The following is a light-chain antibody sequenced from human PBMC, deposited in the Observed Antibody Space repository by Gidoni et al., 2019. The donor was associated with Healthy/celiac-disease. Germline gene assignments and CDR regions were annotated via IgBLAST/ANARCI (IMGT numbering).Light chain of an antibody. CDR2: AAS. Sequence: AIRMTQSPSSFSASTGDRVAITCRASKGISSYLAWYQQKPGKAPKLLIYAASTLQSGVPSRFSGSGSGTDFTLTISCLQSEDFATYYCQQYYSYPWTFXQXTKVEIK. CDR3: QQYYSYPWT. CDR1: KGISSY. J-gene: IGKJ1*01. V-gene: IGKV1-8*01.